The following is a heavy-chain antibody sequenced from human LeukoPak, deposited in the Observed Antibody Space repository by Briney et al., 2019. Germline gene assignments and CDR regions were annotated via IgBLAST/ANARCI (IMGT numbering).Heavy chain of an antibody. Sequence: GGSLRLSCAASGFTFSDYHMSWIRQAPGKGLEWVLYISSSGSTIYYADSVKGRFTISRDNAKNSLYLQMNSLRAEDTAVYYCARDRPDIVVVVAAHEDYWGQGTLVTVSS. CDR1: GFTFSDYH. J-gene: IGHJ4*02. V-gene: IGHV3-11*04. CDR2: ISSSGSTI. D-gene: IGHD2-15*01. CDR3: ARDRPDIVVVVAAHEDY.